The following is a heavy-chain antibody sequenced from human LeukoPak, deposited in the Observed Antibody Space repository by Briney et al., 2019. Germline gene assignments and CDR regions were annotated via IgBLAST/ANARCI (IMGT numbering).Heavy chain of an antibody. CDR1: GGSFSGYY. J-gene: IGHJ6*03. CDR3: ARGRQEVSMIVVVMTAVSYYLDV. Sequence: SETLSLTCAVYGGSFSGYYWTWIRQAPGKGLEWIGEINPSGIISYNPSLKSRLTISVDASKNQFSLNLRSLTAADTAVYYCARGRQEVSMIVVVMTAVSYYLDVWGKGTTVTVS. V-gene: IGHV4-34*01. D-gene: IGHD3-22*01. CDR2: INPSGII.